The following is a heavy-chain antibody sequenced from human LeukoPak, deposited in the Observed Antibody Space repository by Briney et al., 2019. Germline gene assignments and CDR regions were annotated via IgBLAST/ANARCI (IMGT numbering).Heavy chain of an antibody. CDR2: IYPKSGGT. CDR1: GYSFSDYH. D-gene: IGHD1-1*01. J-gene: IGHJ1*01. CDR3: ARENWIWDF. V-gene: IGHV1-2*02. Sequence: GASVKVSCKASGYSFSDYHIHWVRQAPGQGLEWMGWIYPKSGGTYYAQKFQGGVSLTSDTSINTVYMELNSLTSDDTAVYFCARENWIWDFWGQGTLVTVSS.